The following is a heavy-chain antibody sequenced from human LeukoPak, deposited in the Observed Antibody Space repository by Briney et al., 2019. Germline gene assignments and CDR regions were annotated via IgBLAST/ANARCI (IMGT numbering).Heavy chain of an antibody. CDR3: AKVMITFGGVIDHDY. Sequence: GGSLRLSCAASGFTFSSYWMHWVRQAPGKGLEWVSLISGDGGSTYYADSVKGRFTISRDNSKNSLYLQMNSLRTEDTALYYCAKVMITFGGVIDHDYWGQGTLVTVSS. CDR1: GFTFSSYW. J-gene: IGHJ4*02. D-gene: IGHD3-16*02. CDR2: ISGDGGST. V-gene: IGHV3-43*02.